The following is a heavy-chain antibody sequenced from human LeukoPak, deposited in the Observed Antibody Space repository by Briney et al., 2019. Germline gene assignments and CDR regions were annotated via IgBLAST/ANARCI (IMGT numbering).Heavy chain of an antibody. CDR2: IIPILGIA. V-gene: IGHV1-69*04. Sequence: ASGKVSCKASGGTFSSYTISWGRQAPGHGVEWMGRIIPILGIANYAQKFQGRVTITADKSTSTAYMELSSLRSEDTAVYYCAREGSSWYYFDYWGQGTLVTVSS. J-gene: IGHJ4*02. D-gene: IGHD6-13*01. CDR3: AREGSSWYYFDY. CDR1: GGTFSSYT.